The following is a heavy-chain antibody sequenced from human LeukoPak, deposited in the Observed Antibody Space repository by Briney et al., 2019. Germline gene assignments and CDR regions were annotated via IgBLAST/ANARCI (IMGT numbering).Heavy chain of an antibody. CDR2: ISYDASNK. Sequence: GGSLRLSCAASGFTFSSYAMHWVRQAPGKGLEWVAVISYDASNKYYADSVKGRFTISRDNSKNTLYLQMNSLRAEDTAVYYCARGSNTWNYVLGYYGMDVWGQGTTVTVSS. D-gene: IGHD1-7*01. V-gene: IGHV3-30-3*01. CDR1: GFTFSSYA. J-gene: IGHJ6*02. CDR3: ARGSNTWNYVLGYYGMDV.